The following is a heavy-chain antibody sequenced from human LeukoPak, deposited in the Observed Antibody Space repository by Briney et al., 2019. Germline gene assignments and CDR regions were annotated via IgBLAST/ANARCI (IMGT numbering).Heavy chain of an antibody. J-gene: IGHJ4*02. D-gene: IGHD2-15*01. Sequence: PGGSLRLSCAASGFTFDDYAMHWVRQAPGKGLEWVSGISWNSGSIGYADSVKGRFTISRDNAKNSLYLQMNSLRAEDTALYYCAKVPYCRGGSCYVYFDYWGQGPLVTVSS. CDR3: AKVPYCRGGSCYVYFDY. CDR1: GFTFDDYA. V-gene: IGHV3-9*01. CDR2: ISWNSGSI.